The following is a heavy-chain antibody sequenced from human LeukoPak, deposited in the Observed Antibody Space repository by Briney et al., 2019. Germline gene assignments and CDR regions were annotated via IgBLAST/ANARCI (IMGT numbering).Heavy chain of an antibody. CDR3: ARGDYGDYPDAFDI. Sequence: GRSLRLSCAASGFTFNSYAIHWVRQAPGKGLEWVAVISYDGSNKYYADSVKGRFTISRDNSKNTLYLQMNSLRAEDTAVYYCARGDYGDYPDAFDIWGQGTMVTVSS. V-gene: IGHV3-30-3*01. CDR1: GFTFNSYA. J-gene: IGHJ3*02. D-gene: IGHD4-17*01. CDR2: ISYDGSNK.